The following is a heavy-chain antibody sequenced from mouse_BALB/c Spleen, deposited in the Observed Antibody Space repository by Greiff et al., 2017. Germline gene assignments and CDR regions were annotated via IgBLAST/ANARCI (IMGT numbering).Heavy chain of an antibody. V-gene: IGHV5-6-5*01. CDR1: GFTFSSYA. CDR3: AREGLPWFAY. Sequence: EVKLVESGGGLVKPGGSLKLSCAASGFTFSSYAMSWVRQTPEKRLEWVASISSGGSTYYPDSVKGRFTISRDNARNILYLQMSSLRSEDTAMYYCAREGLPWFAYWGQGTLVTVSA. J-gene: IGHJ3*01. CDR2: ISSGGST. D-gene: IGHD2-4*01.